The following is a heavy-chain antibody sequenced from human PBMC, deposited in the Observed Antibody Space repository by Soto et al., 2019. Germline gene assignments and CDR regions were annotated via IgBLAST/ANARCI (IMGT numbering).Heavy chain of an antibody. V-gene: IGHV4-59*08. CDR2: IYYSGST. CDR3: ARRHCSSTSCYLGY. D-gene: IGHD2-2*01. Sequence: SETLSLTCTVSGGSISYEYYHWTWIRQAPGKGLEWIGYIYYSGSTNYNPSLKSRVTISVDTSKNQFSLKLSSVTAADTAVYYCARRHCSSTSCYLGYWGQGTLVTVSS. J-gene: IGHJ4*02. CDR1: GGSISYEYYH.